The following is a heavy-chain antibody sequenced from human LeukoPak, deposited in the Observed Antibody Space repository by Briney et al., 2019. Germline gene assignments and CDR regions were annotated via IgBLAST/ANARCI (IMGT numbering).Heavy chain of an antibody. J-gene: IGHJ4*02. CDR2: IYHSGST. CDR3: ARDIVMAAYFDS. CDR1: GYSISSGYY. D-gene: IGHD3-16*02. V-gene: IGHV4-38-2*02. Sequence: SETLSLTCTVSGYSISSGYYWGWIRQPPGKGLEWIGSIYHSGSTYYNPSLKSRVTISVDTSKNQFSLKLSSVTAADTAVYYCARDIVMAAYFDSWGQGTLVTVSS.